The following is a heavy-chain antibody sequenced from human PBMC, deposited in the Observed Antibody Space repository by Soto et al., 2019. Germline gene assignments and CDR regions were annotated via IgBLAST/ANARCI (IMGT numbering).Heavy chain of an antibody. D-gene: IGHD3-22*01. V-gene: IGHV4-30-4*01. CDR1: GGSISSGDYY. J-gene: IGHJ3*02. CDR2: IYYSGST. CDR3: ARALVVATDAVDI. Sequence: QVQLQESGPGLVKPSQTLSLTCTVSGGSISSGDYYWSWIRQPPGKGLEWIGYIYYSGSTYYNPSLKSRVTISVDTSKNQVSLKLSSVTAADTAVYYCARALVVATDAVDIWGKGTMVTVSS.